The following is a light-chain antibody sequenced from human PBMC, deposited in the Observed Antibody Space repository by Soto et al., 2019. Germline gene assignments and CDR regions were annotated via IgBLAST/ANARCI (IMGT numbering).Light chain of an antibody. J-gene: IGLJ3*02. Sequence: QSVLTQPASASGSPGQSITISFTGSNSDVGRYKLVSWYQQHPGKAHNLIFYEDSKGPSGASSRFSGSKSASTAYLTVSGLQADDEADYYCCSYAGGNNWVFGGGTKLTVL. CDR3: CSYAGGNNWV. CDR2: EDS. CDR1: NSDVGRYKL. V-gene: IGLV2-23*01.